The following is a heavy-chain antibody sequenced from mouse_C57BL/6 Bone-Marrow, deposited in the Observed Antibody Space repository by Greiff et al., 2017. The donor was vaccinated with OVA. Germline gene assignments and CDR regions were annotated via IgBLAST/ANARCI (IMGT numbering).Heavy chain of an antibody. CDR2: IRNKANGYTT. Sequence: EVQLQESGGGLVQPGGSLSLSCAASGFTFTDYYMSWVRQPPGKALEWLGFIRNKANGYTTEYSASVKGRFTISRDNSQSILYLQMNALRAEDSATYYCARNYGSSSFDYWGQGTTLTVSS. CDR3: ARNYGSSSFDY. D-gene: IGHD1-1*01. V-gene: IGHV7-3*01. CDR1: GFTFTDYY. J-gene: IGHJ2*01.